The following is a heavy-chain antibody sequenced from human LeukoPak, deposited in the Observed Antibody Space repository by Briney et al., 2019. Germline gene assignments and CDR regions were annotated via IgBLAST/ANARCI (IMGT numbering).Heavy chain of an antibody. CDR3: ARDPKGDYVWAYYFDY. Sequence: ASVKVSCKASGGTFSSYAISWVRQAPGQGLEWMGGIIPIFGTANYAQKFQGRVTITADESTSTAYMELSSLRSEDTAVYYCARDPKGDYVWAYYFDYWGQGTLATVSS. J-gene: IGHJ4*02. V-gene: IGHV1-69*13. CDR2: IIPIFGTA. CDR1: GGTFSSYA. D-gene: IGHD3-16*01.